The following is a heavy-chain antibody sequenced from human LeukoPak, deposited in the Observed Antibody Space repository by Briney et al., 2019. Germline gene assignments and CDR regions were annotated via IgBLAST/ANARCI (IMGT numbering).Heavy chain of an antibody. D-gene: IGHD2-8*01. Sequence: SETLSLTCTVSGGSISSYYWSWIRQPPGKGLEWIGYIYYSGSTNYNPSLKSRVTISVDTSKNQFSLKLSSVTAADTAVYYCAREGCTNGVCYTRGIDYWGQGTLVTVSS. CDR2: IYYSGST. V-gene: IGHV4-59*12. CDR1: GGSISSYY. CDR3: AREGCTNGVCYTRGIDY. J-gene: IGHJ4*02.